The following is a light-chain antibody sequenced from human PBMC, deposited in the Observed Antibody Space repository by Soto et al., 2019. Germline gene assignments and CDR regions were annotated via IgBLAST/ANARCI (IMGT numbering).Light chain of an antibody. CDR3: AAWDDSLNEEV. Sequence: QSVLTQPPSVSEAPRQRVTISCSGSSSNIGNNAVNWYQQLPGKAPKLLIYYDDLLPSGVSDRFSGSKSGTSASLAISGLQSEDEADYYCAAWDDSLNEEVFGTGTKLTVL. CDR1: SSNIGNNA. CDR2: YDD. J-gene: IGLJ1*01. V-gene: IGLV1-36*01.